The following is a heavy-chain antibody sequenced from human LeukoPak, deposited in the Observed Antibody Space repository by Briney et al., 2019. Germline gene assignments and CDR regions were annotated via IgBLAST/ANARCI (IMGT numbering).Heavy chain of an antibody. J-gene: IGHJ6*03. CDR1: GGSISSYY. CDR2: IYTSGST. V-gene: IGHV4-4*07. Sequence: PSETLSLTCTVSGGSISSYYWSWIRQPAGKGLELIGRIYTSGSTNYNPSLKSRVTMSVDTSKNQFSLKLSSVTAADTAVYYCARGRGPNYYYYYMDVWGKGTTVTVSS. CDR3: ARGRGPNYYYYYMDV. D-gene: IGHD3-10*01.